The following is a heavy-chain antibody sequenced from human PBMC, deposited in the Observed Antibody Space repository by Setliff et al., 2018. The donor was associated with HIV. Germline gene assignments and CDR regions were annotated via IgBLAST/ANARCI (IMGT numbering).Heavy chain of an antibody. V-gene: IGHV1-8*02. D-gene: IGHD1-1*01. CDR2: MNPNTGQT. CDR1: GYTFINYD. Sequence: ASVKVSCKASGYTFINYDVNWVRQATGHGLEWMGWMNPNTGQTAYAQKFQGRVSMTRDRSINTAYMELSGLTSDDTAVYYCARQLSNSFDYWGQGALVTVSS. J-gene: IGHJ4*02. CDR3: ARQLSNSFDY.